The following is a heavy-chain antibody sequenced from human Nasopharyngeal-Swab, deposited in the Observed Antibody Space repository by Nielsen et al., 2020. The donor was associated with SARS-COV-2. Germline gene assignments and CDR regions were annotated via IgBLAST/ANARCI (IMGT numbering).Heavy chain of an antibody. CDR2: ISSSSSYI. J-gene: IGHJ4*02. V-gene: IGHV3-21*01. CDR1: GFTFSSYS. CDR3: ARGVSSSWYVDY. D-gene: IGHD6-13*01. Sequence: GESLNISCAASGFTFSSYSMNRVRQAPGKGLEWVSSISSSSSYIYYADSVKGRFTISRDNAKNSLYLQMNSLRGEDRDVYYCARGVSSSWYVDYWGQGTLVTVSS.